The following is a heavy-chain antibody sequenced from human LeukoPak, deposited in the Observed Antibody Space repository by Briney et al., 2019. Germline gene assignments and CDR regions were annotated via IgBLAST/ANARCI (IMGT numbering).Heavy chain of an antibody. J-gene: IGHJ5*02. Sequence: PGGSLRRSCAASGFTFSDSTMQWVRQASGKGREGVGRIRSKANSYATAYSASVKGRFTISRDDSKNTTFLQMNGLKTEDTAVYYCTRGEWFDPWGQGTLVTVSS. CDR3: TRGEWFDP. CDR2: IRSKANSYAT. CDR1: GFTFSDST. V-gene: IGHV3-73*01. D-gene: IGHD3-16*01.